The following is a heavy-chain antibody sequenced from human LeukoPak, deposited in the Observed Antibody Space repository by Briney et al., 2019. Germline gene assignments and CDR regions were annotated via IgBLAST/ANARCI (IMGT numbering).Heavy chain of an antibody. CDR3: ARDRFQQLVPFDY. CDR2: ISSSSSYI. V-gene: IGHV3-21*01. J-gene: IGHJ4*02. CDR1: GFTFSSYS. Sequence: GGSLRLSCAASGFTFSSYSMNWVRQAPGKGLEWVSSISSSSSYIYYADSVKGQFTISRDNAKNSLYLQMNSLRAEDTAVYYCARDRFQQLVPFDYWGQGTLVTVSS. D-gene: IGHD6-13*01.